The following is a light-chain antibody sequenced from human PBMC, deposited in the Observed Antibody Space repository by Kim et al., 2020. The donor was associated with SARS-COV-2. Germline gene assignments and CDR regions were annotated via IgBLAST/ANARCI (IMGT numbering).Light chain of an antibody. V-gene: IGLV2-14*03. CDR3: SSYTRVSTWV. Sequence: GQSITISCTGNSNDVGTYKYVSWYQQHPGKAPQLLIFEVSERPSGVSDRFSGSKSGNTASLTISGLQAEDEGDYYCSSYTRVSTWVFGGGTKVTVL. CDR1: SNDVGTYKY. CDR2: EVS. J-gene: IGLJ3*02.